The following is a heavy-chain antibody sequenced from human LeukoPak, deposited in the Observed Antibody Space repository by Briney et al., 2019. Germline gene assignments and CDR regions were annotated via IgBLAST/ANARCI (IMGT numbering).Heavy chain of an antibody. J-gene: IGHJ6*02. V-gene: IGHV3-23*01. CDR2: ISGSGGST. CDR1: GFTFSSYA. Sequence: GGSPRLSCAASGFTFSSYAMSWVRQAPGKGLEWVSAISGSGGSTYYADSVKGRFTISRDNSKNTLYLQMNSLRAEDTAVYYCAKDNYYGSGSYFATYYYYGMDVWGQGTTVTVSS. D-gene: IGHD3-10*01. CDR3: AKDNYYGSGSYFATYYYYGMDV.